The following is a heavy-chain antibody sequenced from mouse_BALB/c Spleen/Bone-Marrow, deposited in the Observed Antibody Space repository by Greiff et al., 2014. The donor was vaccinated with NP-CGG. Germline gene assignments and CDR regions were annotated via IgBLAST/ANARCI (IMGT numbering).Heavy chain of an antibody. D-gene: IGHD2-10*02. J-gene: IGHJ2*01. CDR3: TRKYGKGGDF. CDR1: GYTFTGYW. V-gene: IGHV1-61*01. CDR2: IDPSDSET. Sequence: QIQLQQSGAELVRPGASVKLSCKASGYTFTGYWMNWVKQRPGQGLEWIGMIDPSDSETHYNQMFRDKATLTVDKSSSTAYMQLSSLTSEDSAVYYCTRKYGKGGDFWGQGTTLTVSS.